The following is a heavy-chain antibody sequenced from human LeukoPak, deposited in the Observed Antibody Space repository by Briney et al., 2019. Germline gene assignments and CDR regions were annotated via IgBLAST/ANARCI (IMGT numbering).Heavy chain of an antibody. J-gene: IGHJ4*02. Sequence: PGGSLRLSCAASGFTFSSYAMSWVRQAPGKGLEWDSAISGSGGSTYYADSVKGRFTISRDNSKNTLYLQMNSLRAEDTAVYYCAKTKDSSGYYGPDYWGQGTLVTVSS. CDR1: GFTFSSYA. D-gene: IGHD3-22*01. CDR3: AKTKDSSGYYGPDY. CDR2: ISGSGGST. V-gene: IGHV3-23*01.